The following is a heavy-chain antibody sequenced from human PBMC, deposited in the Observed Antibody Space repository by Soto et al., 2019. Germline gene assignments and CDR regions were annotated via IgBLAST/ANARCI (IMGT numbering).Heavy chain of an antibody. Sequence: QVQLVQSGAEVKKPGASVKVSCKASGYTFTSYGISWVRQTPGQGLEWMGWISAYNGNTNYAQNLQGRITMTTDTSTSSAYMELRSHRADDTVVYYCARASITMVRDWGPGTLVTVSS. CDR2: ISAYNGNT. D-gene: IGHD3-10*01. V-gene: IGHV1-18*04. CDR1: GYTFTSYG. J-gene: IGHJ4*02. CDR3: ARASITMVRD.